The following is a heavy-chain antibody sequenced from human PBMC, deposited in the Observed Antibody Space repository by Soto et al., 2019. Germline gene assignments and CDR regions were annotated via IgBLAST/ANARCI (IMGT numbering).Heavy chain of an antibody. V-gene: IGHV4-39*01. CDR1: GGSISSSSYY. J-gene: IGHJ3*02. CDR3: ARLGYSYDDAFDI. CDR2: IYYSGST. D-gene: IGHD5-18*01. Sequence: SETLSLTCTVSGGSISSSSYYWGWIRQPPGKGLEWIGSIYYSGSTYYNPSLKSRVTISVDTSKNQFSLKLSSVTAADTAVYYCARLGYSYDDAFDIWGQGTMVTISS.